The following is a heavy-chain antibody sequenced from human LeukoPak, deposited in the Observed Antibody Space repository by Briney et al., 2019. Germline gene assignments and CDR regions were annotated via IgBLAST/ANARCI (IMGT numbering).Heavy chain of an antibody. J-gene: IGHJ3*02. Sequence: GGSLRLSCAASGFTFSSYSMNWVRQAPGKGLEWVSYISSSSSTIYYADSVKGRFTISRDNAKNSLYLQMNSLRAEDTAVYYCARGRITIFGVVIIPDAFDIWGQGTMVTVSS. CDR3: ARGRITIFGVVIIPDAFDI. D-gene: IGHD3-3*01. CDR1: GFTFSSYS. V-gene: IGHV3-48*01. CDR2: ISSSSSTI.